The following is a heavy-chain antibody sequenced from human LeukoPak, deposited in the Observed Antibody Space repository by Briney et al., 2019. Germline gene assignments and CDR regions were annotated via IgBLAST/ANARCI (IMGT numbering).Heavy chain of an antibody. CDR1: GFTFSSYA. D-gene: IGHD6-19*01. J-gene: IGHJ4*02. V-gene: IGHV3-30-3*02. Sequence: GGSLRLSCAASGFTFSSYAMHWVRQAPGKGLEWVAVISYDGSNKYYADSVKGRFTISRDNSKNTLYLQMNSLRAEDTAVYYCAKMGGTYSSGWYSIDYWGQGTLVTVSS. CDR2: ISYDGSNK. CDR3: AKMGGTYSSGWYSIDY.